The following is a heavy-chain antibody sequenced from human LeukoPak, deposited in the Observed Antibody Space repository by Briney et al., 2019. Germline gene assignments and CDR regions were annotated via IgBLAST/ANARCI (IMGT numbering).Heavy chain of an antibody. J-gene: IGHJ3*02. CDR3: AREQRIFNAFDN. CDR1: GGSISSGSYY. CDR2: IYTSGST. Sequence: SQTLSLTCTVSGGSISSGSYYWSWIRQPAGKGLEWIGRIYTSGSTNYNPSLKSRVTISVDTSKNQFSLKLSSVTAADTAVYYCAREQRIFNAFDNWGQGTMVTVSS. V-gene: IGHV4-61*02. D-gene: IGHD3-9*01.